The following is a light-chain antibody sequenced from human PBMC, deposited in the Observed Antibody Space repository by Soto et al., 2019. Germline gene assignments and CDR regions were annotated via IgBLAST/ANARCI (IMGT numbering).Light chain of an antibody. Sequence: VGYRVTITCRASQGISNYSAWYQQKPGKVPKLLIYAASTLQSGVPSRFSGSGSGTDFTLTISSLQPEDFATYYCQQSYSTPVTFGQGTRLEIK. CDR2: AAS. CDR3: QQSYSTPVT. CDR1: QGISNY. V-gene: IGKV1-27*01. J-gene: IGKJ5*01.